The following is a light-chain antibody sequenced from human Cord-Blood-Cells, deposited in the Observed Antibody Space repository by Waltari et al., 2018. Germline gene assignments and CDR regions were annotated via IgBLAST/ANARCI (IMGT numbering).Light chain of an antibody. CDR3: QSYDSSRRV. Sequence: QSVLTQPPSVSGAPGQRVTISCTGSSSNIGAGYDVHWYQQLPGTAPKLLIYGNSSRPSGVPDRFSGSKSGTSASLAITGLQAEDEADYYCQSYDSSRRVFGGGTKLTVL. CDR2: GNS. V-gene: IGLV1-40*01. CDR1: SSNIGAGYD. J-gene: IGLJ3*02.